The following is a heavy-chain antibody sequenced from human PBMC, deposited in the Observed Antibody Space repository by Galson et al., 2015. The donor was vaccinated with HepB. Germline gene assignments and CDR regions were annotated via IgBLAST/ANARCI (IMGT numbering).Heavy chain of an antibody. V-gene: IGHV1-46*04. CDR3: ARGNIRGYSYGQLILNAFDI. Sequence: SVKVSCKASGYTFTSYYMHWVRQAPGQGLEWIGIINPSGGSTSYAQKLQGRVTMTRDTSTSTVYMELSSLRSEDTAVYYCARGNIRGYSYGQLILNAFDIWGQGTMVTVSS. CDR1: GYTFTSYY. D-gene: IGHD5-18*01. J-gene: IGHJ3*02. CDR2: INPSGGST.